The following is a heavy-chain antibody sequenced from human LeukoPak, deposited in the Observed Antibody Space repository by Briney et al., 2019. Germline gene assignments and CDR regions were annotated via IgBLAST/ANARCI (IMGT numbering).Heavy chain of an antibody. Sequence: GGSLRLSCAASGLTFSSYWMSWVRQAPGKGLEWVANIKQDGSEKYYVDSVKGRFTISRDNAKNSLYLQMNSLRAEDTAVYYCARGPNSNWSGLDFWGQGTLLTVSS. J-gene: IGHJ4*02. CDR3: ARGPNSNWSGLDF. CDR1: GLTFSSYW. CDR2: IKQDGSEK. V-gene: IGHV3-7*01. D-gene: IGHD6-6*01.